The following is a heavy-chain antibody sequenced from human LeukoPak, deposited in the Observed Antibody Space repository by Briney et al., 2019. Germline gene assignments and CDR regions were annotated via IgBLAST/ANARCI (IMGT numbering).Heavy chain of an antibody. J-gene: IGHJ4*02. V-gene: IGHV3-30*02. CDR2: IRYDGSKK. CDR3: AKDLGQWLVRGFDY. Sequence: GGSVRLSCAVCGFTFSSFDMQWVRQAPGKGVEWVAFIRYDGSKKYYAVSVKGRFTISRDNSKNTLYLQMNSLRAEDTAVYYCAKDLGQWLVRGFDYWGQGTLVTVSS. CDR1: GFTFSSFD. D-gene: IGHD6-19*01.